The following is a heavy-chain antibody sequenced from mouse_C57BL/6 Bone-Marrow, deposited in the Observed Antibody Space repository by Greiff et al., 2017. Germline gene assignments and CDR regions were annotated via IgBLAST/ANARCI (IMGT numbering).Heavy chain of an antibody. CDR2: ILPGSGGT. D-gene: IGHD2-4*01. J-gene: IGHJ4*01. CDR1: GYTFTGYW. Sequence: VQLQQSGAELMKPGASVKLSCKATGYTFTGYWIEWVKQRPGHGLEWIGEILPGSGGTKYNEKFKGKATFTADTSSDTAYMQLSSLTTADTAIYYCATIGYYDYDWAMDYWGQGTSVTVSS. CDR3: ATIGYYDYDWAMDY. V-gene: IGHV1-9*01.